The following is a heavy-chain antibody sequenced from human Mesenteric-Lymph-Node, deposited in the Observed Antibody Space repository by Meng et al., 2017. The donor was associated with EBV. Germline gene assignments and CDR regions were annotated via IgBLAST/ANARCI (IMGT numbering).Heavy chain of an antibody. CDR2: ISVDSGNT. V-gene: IGHV1-18*01. CDR3: ARGGLSIDY. CDR1: GYTFTSYG. D-gene: IGHD3-16*01. J-gene: IGHJ4*02. Sequence: VQLLQSGDEMRKPGASVKVSCETFGYTFTSYGINWVRQDPGQGLEWMGWISVDSGNTNYAQKVRDRVTMTTDFSTNTAYMELRSLTSDDTAVYYCARGGLSIDYWGLGTLVTVSS.